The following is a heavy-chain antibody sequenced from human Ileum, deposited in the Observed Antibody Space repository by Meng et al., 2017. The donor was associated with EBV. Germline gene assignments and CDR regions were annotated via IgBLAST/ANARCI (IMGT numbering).Heavy chain of an antibody. Sequence: QVQPQESGPGLVKPSETLSLTCTVSGGSISSYYWSWIRQPPGKGLEWIGYIYYSGSTNYNPSLKSRVTISVDTSKNQFSLNLSSVTAADTAVYYCARGGWSLDYWGQGTLVTVSS. J-gene: IGHJ4*02. D-gene: IGHD2-15*01. CDR2: IYYSGST. CDR1: GGSISSYY. CDR3: ARGGWSLDY. V-gene: IGHV4-59*08.